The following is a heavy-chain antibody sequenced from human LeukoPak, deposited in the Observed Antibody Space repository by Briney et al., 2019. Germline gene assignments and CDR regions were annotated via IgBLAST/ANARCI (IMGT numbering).Heavy chain of an antibody. J-gene: IGHJ3*02. Sequence: SETLSLTCSASGGSISRHYWSWIRQPPGKGLDWIGYISYSGGTRYNPSFQSRVTISLGTSKTHFSLKLTSVTAADTAMYYCARLLNNDNAGDPDTFDMWGPGTMVTVSS. CDR2: ISYSGGT. V-gene: IGHV4-59*08. CDR1: GGSISRHY. D-gene: IGHD4-17*01. CDR3: ARLLNNDNAGDPDTFDM.